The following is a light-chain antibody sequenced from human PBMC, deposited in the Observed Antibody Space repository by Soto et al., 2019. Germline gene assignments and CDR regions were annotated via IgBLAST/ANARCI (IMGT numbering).Light chain of an antibody. Sequence: QSVLTQPPSASGTPGQRVTISCSGSSSNIGSNAVNWDQQLPGTAPKLLIYSTNQRPSGVPDRFSGSKSGTSASLAISGLQSEDEADYYCAAWDDSLNGLFGGGTKITVL. V-gene: IGLV1-44*01. J-gene: IGLJ2*01. CDR1: SSNIGSNA. CDR3: AAWDDSLNGL. CDR2: STN.